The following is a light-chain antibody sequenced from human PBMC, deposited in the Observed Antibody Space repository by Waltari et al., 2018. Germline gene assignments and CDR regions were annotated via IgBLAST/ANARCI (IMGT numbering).Light chain of an antibody. CDR3: QQRSNWPLT. CDR1: QSVSSY. J-gene: IGKJ4*01. Sequence: EIVLTPSPATLSLSPGQRATPSCRASQSVSSYLAWYQQKPGQAPRLLIYDASNRATGIPARFSGSGSGTDFTLTISSLEPEDFAVYYCQQRSNWPLTFGGGT. V-gene: IGKV3-11*01. CDR2: DAS.